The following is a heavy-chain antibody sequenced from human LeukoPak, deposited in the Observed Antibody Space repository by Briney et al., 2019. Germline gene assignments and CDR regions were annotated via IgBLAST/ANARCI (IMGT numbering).Heavy chain of an antibody. CDR1: GFTFSDYY. V-gene: IGHV3-11*01. CDR3: ARLTSGGYDYLDY. J-gene: IGHJ4*02. D-gene: IGHD5-12*01. Sequence: PGGSLRLSCAASGFTFSDYYMRWICQAPGKGLEWVSYISSSGSTIYYADSVKGRFTISRDNAKNSLYLQMNSLRAEDTAVYYCARLTSGGYDYLDYWGQGTLVTVSS. CDR2: ISSSGSTI.